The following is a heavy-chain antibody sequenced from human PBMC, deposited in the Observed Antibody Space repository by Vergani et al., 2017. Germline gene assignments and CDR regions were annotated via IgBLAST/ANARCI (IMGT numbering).Heavy chain of an antibody. D-gene: IGHD3-10*01. CDR3: SRGRQRITMVRRFNWFYR. CDR2: IKHRGST. CDR1: GGSFSGYY. V-gene: IGHV4-34*01. J-gene: IGHJ5*02. Sequence: QVQLQQWGAELLKPSETLSLTCAVYGGSFSGYYWTWIRQPPGKGLGWIGEIKHRGSTNYNPSLKSRGTISVATTKKRFSLKMSSVTAADTAVYYCSRGRQRITMVRRFNWFYRWGQATLVSVSS.